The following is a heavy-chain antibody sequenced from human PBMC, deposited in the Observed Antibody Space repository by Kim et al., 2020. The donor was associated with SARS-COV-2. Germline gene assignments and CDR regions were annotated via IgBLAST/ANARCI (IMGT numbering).Heavy chain of an antibody. CDR3: AREAETGYSSSRYLQHLDY. V-gene: IGHV3-30*07. Sequence: GRFTISRDNSKNTLYLQMNSLRAEDTAVYYCAREAETGYSSSRYLQHLDYWGQGTLVTVSS. J-gene: IGHJ4*02. D-gene: IGHD6-13*01.